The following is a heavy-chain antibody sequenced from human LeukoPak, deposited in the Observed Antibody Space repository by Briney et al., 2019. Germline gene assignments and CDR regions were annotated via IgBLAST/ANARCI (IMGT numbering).Heavy chain of an antibody. CDR3: AKSYYYGSGSPDDAFDI. D-gene: IGHD3-10*01. Sequence: GRSLRLSCAASRFTFDDYAMHWVRQAPGKGLEWVSGISWNSGSIGYADSVKGRFTISRDNAKNSLYLQMNSLRAEDMALYYCAKSYYYGSGSPDDAFDIWGQGTMVTVSS. V-gene: IGHV3-9*03. CDR2: ISWNSGSI. J-gene: IGHJ3*02. CDR1: RFTFDDYA.